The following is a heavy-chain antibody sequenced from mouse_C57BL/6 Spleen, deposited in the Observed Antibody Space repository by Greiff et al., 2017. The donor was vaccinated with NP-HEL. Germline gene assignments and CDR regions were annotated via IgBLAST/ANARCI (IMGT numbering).Heavy chain of an antibody. V-gene: IGHV5-6*01. J-gene: IGHJ4*01. CDR1: GFTFSSYG. D-gene: IGHD2-4*01. CDR2: ISSGGSYT. Sequence: EVHLVESGGDLVKPGGSLKLSCAASGFTFSSYGMSWVRQTPDKRLEWVATISSGGSYTYYPDSVKGRFTISRDNAKNTLYLQMSSLKSEDTAMYYCARDDYDGHYYAMDYWGQGTSVTVSS. CDR3: ARDDYDGHYYAMDY.